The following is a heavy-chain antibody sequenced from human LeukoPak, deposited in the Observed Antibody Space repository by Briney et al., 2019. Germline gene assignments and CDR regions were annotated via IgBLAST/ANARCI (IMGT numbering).Heavy chain of an antibody. V-gene: IGHV4-4*07. CDR3: ARVRTTETSWYESMAFDI. J-gene: IGHJ3*02. Sequence: SETLSLTCTVSGGSISSYYWSWIRQPAGKGLEWIGRIYTSGSTNYNPSLKSGVTMSVDTSKNQFSLKLSSVTAADTAVYYCARVRTTETSWYESMAFDIWGQGTMVTVSS. CDR1: GGSISSYY. D-gene: IGHD6-13*01. CDR2: IYTSGST.